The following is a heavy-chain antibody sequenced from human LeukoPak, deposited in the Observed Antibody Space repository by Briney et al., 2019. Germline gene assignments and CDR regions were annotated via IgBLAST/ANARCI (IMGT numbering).Heavy chain of an antibody. J-gene: IGHJ4*02. CDR3: AKLSLSGRSQSADY. V-gene: IGHV3-11*03. Sequence: GGSLRLSCAASGFTFNDSYMSWIRQAPGKGLEWLSYISSHSISTNYADSVKGRFTSSRDNAKNSLYLQMNSLRAEDTAVYYCAKLSLSGRSQSADYWGQGTLVTVSS. D-gene: IGHD3-10*01. CDR1: GFTFNDSY. CDR2: ISSHSIST.